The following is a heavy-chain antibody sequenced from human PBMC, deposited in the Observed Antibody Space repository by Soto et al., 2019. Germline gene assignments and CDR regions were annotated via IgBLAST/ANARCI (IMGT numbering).Heavy chain of an antibody. J-gene: IGHJ4*02. CDR3: ARPLAGYHGRSAYFDY. CDR2: INSDGRST. V-gene: IGHV3-74*01. Sequence: GESLEISCAASGFPFRCYWMHWVRQAPGKGLGWVSRINSDGRSTSYADSMKGRFTISRDNAKNTLYLQMNSLRAEDTAVDYCARPLAGYHGRSAYFDYWGQGTLVTVSS. D-gene: IGHD5-12*01. CDR1: GFPFRCYW.